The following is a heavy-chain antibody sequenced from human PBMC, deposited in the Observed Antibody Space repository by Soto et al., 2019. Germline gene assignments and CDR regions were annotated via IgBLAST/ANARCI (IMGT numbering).Heavy chain of an antibody. CDR1: GYTFTNYA. CDR2: INAGNGNT. Sequence: QVPLVQSGAEVEKPGASVKVSCKASGYTFTNYAVHWVRQAPGQRLEWMGWINAGNGNTRFSQNLQGRVTITRDTSARTVYMELSSLRSEDTAVYYCARGHLAVVPVASWFYYMDVWGKGTTVTVSS. D-gene: IGHD2-2*01. J-gene: IGHJ6*03. CDR3: ARGHLAVVPVASWFYYMDV. V-gene: IGHV1-3*01.